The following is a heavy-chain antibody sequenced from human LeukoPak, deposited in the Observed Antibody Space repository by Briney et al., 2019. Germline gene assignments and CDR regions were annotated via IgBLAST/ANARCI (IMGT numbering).Heavy chain of an antibody. J-gene: IGHJ4*02. D-gene: IGHD3-10*01. Sequence: GGSLRLSCAASRFIFSSYAMTWIRQAPGKGLEWVSRISGSGDTTYYADSVKGRFTIARDNSKNTLYLQMDSLRPEDTAVYYCAKAGLNYCGDYWGQGTLVIVSS. CDR2: ISGSGDTT. CDR3: AKAGLNYCGDY. V-gene: IGHV3-23*01. CDR1: RFIFSSYA.